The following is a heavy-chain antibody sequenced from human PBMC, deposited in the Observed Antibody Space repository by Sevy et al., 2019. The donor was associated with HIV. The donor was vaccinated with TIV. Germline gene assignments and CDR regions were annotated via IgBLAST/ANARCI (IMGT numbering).Heavy chain of an antibody. CDR1: GGSISSSSYY. V-gene: IGHV4-39*01. Sequence: SETLSLTCTVSGGSISSSSYYWGWMRQPPGKGLEWIGSIYYSGSTYYNPSLKSRVTISVDTSKNQFSLKLSSVTAADTAVYYCARRGVVGATNFDYWGQGTLVTVSS. J-gene: IGHJ4*02. CDR3: ARRGVVGATNFDY. CDR2: IYYSGST. D-gene: IGHD1-26*01.